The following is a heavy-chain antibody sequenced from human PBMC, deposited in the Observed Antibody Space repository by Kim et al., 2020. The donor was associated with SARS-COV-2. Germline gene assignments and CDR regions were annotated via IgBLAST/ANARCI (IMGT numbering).Heavy chain of an antibody. D-gene: IGHD4-17*01. J-gene: IGHJ4*02. CDR3: ARATVTTTPPTYYFDY. V-gene: IGHV3-72*01. Sequence: VKGRFTISRDDSKKPLYLQMKSLEPEDPAVYYCARATVTTTPPTYYFDYWGQGTLVTVSS.